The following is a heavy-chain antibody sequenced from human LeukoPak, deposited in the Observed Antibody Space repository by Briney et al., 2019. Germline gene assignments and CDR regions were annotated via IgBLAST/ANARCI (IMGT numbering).Heavy chain of an antibody. J-gene: IGHJ4*02. CDR3: ARSQTSGYSSSWYDY. V-gene: IGHV1-8*01. Sequence: GASVKVSCKASGYTFTSYDINWVRQATGQGLEWMGWMNPNSGNTGYAQKFQGRVTMTRDTSISTAYMELSRLRSDDAAVYYCARSQTSGYSSSWYDYWGQGTLVTVSS. CDR1: GYTFTSYD. D-gene: IGHD6-13*01. CDR2: MNPNSGNT.